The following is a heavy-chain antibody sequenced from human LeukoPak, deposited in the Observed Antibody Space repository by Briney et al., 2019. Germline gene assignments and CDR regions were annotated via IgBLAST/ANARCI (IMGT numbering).Heavy chain of an antibody. J-gene: IGHJ4*02. CDR1: GGTFSSYA. CDR2: IIPIFGTA. D-gene: IGHD6-19*01. V-gene: IGHV1-69*01. Sequence: GSSVKVSCKASGGTFSSYAISWVRQAPGQGLEWMGGIIPIFGTANYAQKFQGRVTITADESTSTAYMELSSLRSEDTAVYYGAREESSGFNYFDYWGQGTLVTVSS. CDR3: AREESSGFNYFDY.